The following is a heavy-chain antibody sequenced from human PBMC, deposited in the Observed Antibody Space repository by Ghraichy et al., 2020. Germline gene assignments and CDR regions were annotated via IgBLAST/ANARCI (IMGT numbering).Heavy chain of an antibody. CDR2: INPNSGGT. CDR3: AAYGDYVYYAFDI. D-gene: IGHD4-17*01. CDR1: GYTFTGYY. Sequence: ASVKVSCKASGYTFTGYYMHWVRQAPGQGLEWMGWINPNSGGTNYAQKFQGRVTMTRDTSISTAYMELSRLRSDDTAVYYCAAYGDYVYYAFDIWGQGTMVTVSS. J-gene: IGHJ3*02. V-gene: IGHV1-2*02.